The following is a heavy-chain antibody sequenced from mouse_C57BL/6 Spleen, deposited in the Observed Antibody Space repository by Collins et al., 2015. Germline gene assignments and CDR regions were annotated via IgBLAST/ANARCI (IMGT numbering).Heavy chain of an antibody. CDR3: AREGVIRAGRGYFDV. Sequence: QVQLQQSGPELVKPGASVKISCKASGYAFSSSWMNWVKQRPGKGLEWIGRIYPGDGDTNYNGKFKGKATLTADKSSSTAYMQLSSLTSEDSAAYFCAREGVIRAGRGYFDVWGTGTTVTVSS. CDR2: IYPGDGDT. V-gene: IGHV1-82*01. CDR1: GYAFSSSW. J-gene: IGHJ1*03. D-gene: IGHD3-3*01.